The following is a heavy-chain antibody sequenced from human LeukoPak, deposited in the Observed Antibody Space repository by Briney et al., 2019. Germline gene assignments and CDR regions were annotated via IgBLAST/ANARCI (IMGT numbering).Heavy chain of an antibody. CDR2: IYYSGST. CDR3: ARGKRITIFGVVKLWFDP. Sequence: PSQTLSLTCTVSGGSISSGDYYWSWIRQPPGKGLEWIGYIYYSGSTYYNPSLKSRVSISVDTSKNQFSLKLSSVTAADTAVYYCARGKRITIFGVVKLWFDPWGQGTLVTVSS. CDR1: GGSISSGDYY. V-gene: IGHV4-30-4*08. D-gene: IGHD3-3*01. J-gene: IGHJ5*02.